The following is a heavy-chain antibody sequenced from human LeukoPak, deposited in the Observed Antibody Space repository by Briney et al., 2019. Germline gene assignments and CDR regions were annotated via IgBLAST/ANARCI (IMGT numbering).Heavy chain of an antibody. CDR3: AKLLGSLDY. J-gene: IGHJ4*02. Sequence: LECVSTISGSGGSTYYADSVKGRFTISRDNSKNTLYLQMNSLRVEDTAVYYCAKLLGSLDYWGQGTLVTVSS. V-gene: IGHV3-23*01. D-gene: IGHD2-15*01. CDR2: ISGSGGST.